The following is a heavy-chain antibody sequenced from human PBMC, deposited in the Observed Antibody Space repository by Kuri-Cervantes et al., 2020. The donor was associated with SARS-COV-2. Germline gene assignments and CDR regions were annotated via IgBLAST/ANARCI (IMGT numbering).Heavy chain of an antibody. J-gene: IGHJ4*02. Sequence: SQTLSLTCAVYGGSFSGYYWRWIRQPPGKGLGWMGYIYYSGSTNYNPSLKSRVTISVDTSKNQFSLKLSSVTAADTAVYYCARGSHQYYYDSSGYYDYWGQGTLVTVSP. CDR3: ARGSHQYYYDSSGYYDY. CDR2: IYYSGST. V-gene: IGHV4-59*12. CDR1: GGSFSGYY. D-gene: IGHD3-22*01.